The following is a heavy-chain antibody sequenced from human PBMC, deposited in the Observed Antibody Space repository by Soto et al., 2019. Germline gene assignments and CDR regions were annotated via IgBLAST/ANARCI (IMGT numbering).Heavy chain of an antibody. V-gene: IGHV1-3*01. J-gene: IGHJ6*03. CDR1: GYTFTSYA. CDR2: INAGNGNT. CDR3: ASGIRFLEWSTYMDV. D-gene: IGHD3-3*01. Sequence: ASVKVSCKASGYTFTSYAMHWVRQAPGQRLEWMGWINAGNGNTKYSQKFQGRVTITRDTSASTAYMELCSLRSEDTAVYYCASGIRFLEWSTYMDVWGKGTTVTVSS.